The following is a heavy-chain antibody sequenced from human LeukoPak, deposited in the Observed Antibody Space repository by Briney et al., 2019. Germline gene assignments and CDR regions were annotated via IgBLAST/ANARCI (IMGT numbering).Heavy chain of an antibody. J-gene: IGHJ4*02. D-gene: IGHD6-13*01. V-gene: IGHV3-23*01. CDR1: GFTFSSYA. CDR2: ISGSGGST. Sequence: GGSLRLSCAASGFTFSSYAMSWVRQAPGKGLEWVSAISGSGGSTYYADSVKGQFTISRDNSKNTLYLQMNSLRVEDTAVYYCAKERAATGSVALWNYFDYWGQGTLVTVSS. CDR3: AKERAATGSVALWNYFDY.